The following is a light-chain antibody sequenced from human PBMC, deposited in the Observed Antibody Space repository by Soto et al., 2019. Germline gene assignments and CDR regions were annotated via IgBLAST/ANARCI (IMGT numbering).Light chain of an antibody. CDR2: DAS. J-gene: IGKJ3*01. V-gene: IGKV3-11*01. CDR3: QQRNKWPPIFT. Sequence: EIVLTQSPATLSLSPGERATLSCRASQSVTNYLAWYQQKPGQAPRLLIYDASNRATGIPARFSGSGSGTDFTLTISSLEPHDVSVYYCQQRNKWPPIFTFGPGTKVEVK. CDR1: QSVTNY.